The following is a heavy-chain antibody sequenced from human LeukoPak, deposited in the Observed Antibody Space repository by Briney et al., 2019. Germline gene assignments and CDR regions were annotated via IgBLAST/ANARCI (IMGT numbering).Heavy chain of an antibody. CDR1: GGTFSSYT. V-gene: IGHV1-69*04. Sequence: ASVKVSCKASGGTFSSYTISWVRQAPGQGLEWMGRIIPILGIANYAQKFQGRVTFTADKSTSTAYMELSSLRSEDTAVYYCARDRVVPADWYFDLWGRGTLVTVSS. CDR2: IIPILGIA. J-gene: IGHJ2*01. D-gene: IGHD2-2*01. CDR3: ARDRVVPADWYFDL.